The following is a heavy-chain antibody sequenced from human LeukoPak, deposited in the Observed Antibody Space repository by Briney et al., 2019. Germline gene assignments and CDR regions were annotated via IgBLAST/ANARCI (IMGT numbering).Heavy chain of an antibody. CDR2: IYYSGST. J-gene: IGHJ5*02. CDR3: ARAQYSSSSGGWFDP. D-gene: IGHD6-6*01. Sequence: KTSETLSLTCTVSGVSISSSSYYWGWIRQPPGKGLEWIGSIYYSGSTYYNPSLKSRVTISVDTSKNQFSLKLSSVTAADTAVYYCARAQYSSSSGGWFDPWGQGTLVTVSS. V-gene: IGHV4-39*07. CDR1: GVSISSSSYY.